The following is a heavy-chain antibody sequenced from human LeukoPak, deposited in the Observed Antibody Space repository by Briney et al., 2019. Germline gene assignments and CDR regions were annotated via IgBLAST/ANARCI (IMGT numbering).Heavy chain of an antibody. D-gene: IGHD2-2*01. CDR2: ISNDGRNN. CDR1: GFTFSSYS. J-gene: IGHJ3*02. V-gene: IGHV3-30*03. CDR3: ASLTDTSVGAFDI. Sequence: PGGSLRLSCAASGFTFSSYSMNWVRQAPGKGLDWLAVISNDGRNNYYADSVKGRFTISRDNSRNTLYLQMNSLRVEDTAVYYCASLTDTSVGAFDIWGQGTVVTVSS.